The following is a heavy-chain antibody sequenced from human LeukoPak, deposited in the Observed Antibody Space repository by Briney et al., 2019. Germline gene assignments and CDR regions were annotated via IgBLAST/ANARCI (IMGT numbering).Heavy chain of an antibody. CDR3: AVYCSGGSCRGGIFDY. CDR2: INPNSGGT. D-gene: IGHD2-15*01. V-gene: IGHV1-2*06. Sequence: ASVKVSCKASGYTFTGYYMHWVRQAPGQGLEWMGRINPNSGGTNYAQKFQGRVTMTRDTSISTAYMELSRLRSDDTAVYYCAVYCSGGSCRGGIFDYWGQGTLVTVSS. CDR1: GYTFTGYY. J-gene: IGHJ4*02.